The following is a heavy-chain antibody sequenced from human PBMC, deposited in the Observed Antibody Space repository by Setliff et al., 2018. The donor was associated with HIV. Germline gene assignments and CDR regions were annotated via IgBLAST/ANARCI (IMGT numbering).Heavy chain of an antibody. CDR2: INHSGST. D-gene: IGHD5-12*01. CDR3: ARDAGYSGSAWNY. Sequence: PSETLSLTCAVYGGSFSGYYWSWIRQSPGKGLEWIGEINHSGSTYYNPSLKSRVTISVDTSKNQFSLKLSSVTAADTAMYYCARDAGYSGSAWNYWGQGTLVTVSS. V-gene: IGHV4-34*01. J-gene: IGHJ4*02. CDR1: GGSFSGYY.